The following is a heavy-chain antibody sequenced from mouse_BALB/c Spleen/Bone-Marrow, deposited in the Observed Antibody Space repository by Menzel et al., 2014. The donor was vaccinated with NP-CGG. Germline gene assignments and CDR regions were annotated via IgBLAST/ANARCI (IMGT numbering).Heavy chain of an antibody. V-gene: IGHV14-3*02. Sequence: VQLQQSGAELVKPGASVKLSCTASGFNIKDTYMHWVKQRPEQGLEWIGRIDPANGNTKYDPKFQGKTTITADTSSNTAYLQLSSLTSEDTAVYYCARYYYGFYFDYWGQGTTLTVSS. J-gene: IGHJ2*01. CDR1: GFNIKDTY. CDR2: IDPANGNT. D-gene: IGHD1-1*01. CDR3: ARYYYGFYFDY.